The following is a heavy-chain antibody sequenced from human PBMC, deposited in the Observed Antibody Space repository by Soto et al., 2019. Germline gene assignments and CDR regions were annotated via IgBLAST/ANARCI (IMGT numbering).Heavy chain of an antibody. CDR2: ISGSAGRT. Sequence: EVQLLESGGGLVQPGGSLRLSCAASGFTFSSYAMSWVRQAPGKGLEWVSSISGSAGRTYYADSVKGRVNISRDNSKNTVYLQMNSLRAEDTAVYYCAKDSPQDRFYYYGMDVWGQGTTVTVSS. J-gene: IGHJ6*02. CDR3: AKDSPQDRFYYYGMDV. CDR1: GFTFSSYA. V-gene: IGHV3-23*01.